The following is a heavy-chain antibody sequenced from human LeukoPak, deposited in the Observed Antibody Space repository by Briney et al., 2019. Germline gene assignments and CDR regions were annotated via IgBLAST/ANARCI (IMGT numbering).Heavy chain of an antibody. V-gene: IGHV3-21*01. D-gene: IGHD3-3*01. J-gene: IGHJ4*02. CDR3: ARAPYDFWSGYYSDFDY. CDR1: GFTFSSYS. CDR2: ISSSSSYI. Sequence: GGSLGLSCAASGFTFSSYSMNWVRQAPGKGLEWVSSISSSSSYIYYADSVKGRFTISRDNAKNSLYLQMNSLRAEDTAVYYCARAPYDFWSGYYSDFDYWGQGTLVTVSS.